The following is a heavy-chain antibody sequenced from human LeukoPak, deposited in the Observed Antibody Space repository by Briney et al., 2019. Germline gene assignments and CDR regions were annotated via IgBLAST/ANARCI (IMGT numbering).Heavy chain of an antibody. CDR2: ISADNGNT. V-gene: IGHV1-18*01. Sequence: ASVKVSCKASGYTFTSYGISWVRQAPGQGLEWMGWISADNGNTNYAQTLQGRVTMTTDTSTSTAYMELRSLRSDDTAVYYCAREPERTYWAAGRYYFDYWGQGTLVTVSS. J-gene: IGHJ4*02. CDR1: GYTFTSYG. CDR3: AREPERTYWAAGRYYFDY. D-gene: IGHD6-13*01.